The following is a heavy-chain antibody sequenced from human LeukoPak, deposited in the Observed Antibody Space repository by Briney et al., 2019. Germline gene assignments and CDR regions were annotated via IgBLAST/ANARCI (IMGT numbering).Heavy chain of an antibody. CDR1: GFTFSSYW. CDR3: ARDRYSSK. J-gene: IGHJ1*01. V-gene: IGHV3-7*01. Sequence: GGSLRLSCVASGFTFSSYWMTWVRQAPGKGLEWVANIKEDGSEKYYVDSVKGRFSISRDNAKNSLFLQMNSPRAEDTAVYYCARDRYSSKWGQGILVTVSS. D-gene: IGHD6-19*01. CDR2: IKEDGSEK.